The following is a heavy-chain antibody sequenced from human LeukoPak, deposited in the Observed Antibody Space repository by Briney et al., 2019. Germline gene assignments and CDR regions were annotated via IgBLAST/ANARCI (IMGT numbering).Heavy chain of an antibody. D-gene: IGHD3-10*01. V-gene: IGHV1-69*13. J-gene: IGHJ6*02. CDR3: ARAHGEVVRPLYGMDV. Sequence: ASVKVSCKASGGTFSSYAISWVRQAPGQGLEWMGGIIPIFGTASYAQKFQGRVTITADESTSTAYMELSSLRSEDTAVYYCARAHGEVVRPLYGMDVWGQGTTVTVSS. CDR1: GGTFSSYA. CDR2: IIPIFGTA.